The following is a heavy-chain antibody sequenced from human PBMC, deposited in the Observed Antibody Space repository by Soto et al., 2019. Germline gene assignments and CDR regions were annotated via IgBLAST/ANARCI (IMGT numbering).Heavy chain of an antibody. CDR3: AKDLFSTSGWGHDAFDI. V-gene: IGHV3-30*18. CDR2: ISYDGSNK. Sequence: QVQLVESGGGVVQPGRSLRLSCAASGFTFSSYGMHWVRQAPGKGLEWVAVISYDGSNKYYADSVKGRFTISRDNSKNTLYLQMNSLRAEDTAVYYCAKDLFSTSGWGHDAFDIWGQGTMVTVSS. CDR1: GFTFSSYG. J-gene: IGHJ3*02. D-gene: IGHD6-19*01.